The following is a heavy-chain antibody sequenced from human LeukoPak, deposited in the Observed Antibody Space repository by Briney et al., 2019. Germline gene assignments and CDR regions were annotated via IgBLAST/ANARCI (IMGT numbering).Heavy chain of an antibody. CDR1: GGTFSSYA. D-gene: IGHD5-24*01. Sequence: GASVKVSCKASGGTFSSYAISWVRQAPGQGLEWMGGIIPIFGTANYAQKFQGRVTITTDESTSTAYMELSSLRSEDTAVYYCAVYTDGYNQAFDIWGQGTMVTVSS. CDR3: AVYTDGYNQAFDI. V-gene: IGHV1-69*05. CDR2: IIPIFGTA. J-gene: IGHJ3*02.